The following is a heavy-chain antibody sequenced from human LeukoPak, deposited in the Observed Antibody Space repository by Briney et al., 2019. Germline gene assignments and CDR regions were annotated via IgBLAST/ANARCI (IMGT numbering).Heavy chain of an antibody. CDR2: IYGAGST. V-gene: IGHV3-66*01. J-gene: IGHJ4*02. CDR3: TREEDRRFSNY. CDR1: GFTVSSTY. D-gene: IGHD3-3*01. Sequence: GGSLRLSCAASGFTVSSTYMSWVRQAPGKGLEWVSVIYGAGSTNYADSVKGRFTISRDNSKNTLSLQMNSLRAEDTAVYYCTREEDRRFSNYWGQGILVTVSS.